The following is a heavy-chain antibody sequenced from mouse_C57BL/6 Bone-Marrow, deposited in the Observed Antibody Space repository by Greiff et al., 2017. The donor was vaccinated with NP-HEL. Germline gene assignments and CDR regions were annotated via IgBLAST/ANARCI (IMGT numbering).Heavy chain of an antibody. Sequence: EVKLVESGGGLVQSGRSLRLSCATSGFTFSDFYMEWVRQAPGKGLEWIAASRNKANDYTTEYSASVKGRFIVSRDTSQSILYLQMNALGAEDTAIYYCARDASSYAMDDWGQGTSVTVSS. CDR3: ARDASSYAMDD. D-gene: IGHD6-1*01. J-gene: IGHJ4*01. V-gene: IGHV7-1*01. CDR1: GFTFSDFY. CDR2: SRNKANDYTT.